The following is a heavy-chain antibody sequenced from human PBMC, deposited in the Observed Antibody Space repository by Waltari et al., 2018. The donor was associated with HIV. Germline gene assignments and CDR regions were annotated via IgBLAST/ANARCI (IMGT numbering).Heavy chain of an antibody. CDR3: ARGGTGYTSSWSFDQ. V-gene: IGHV3-33*01. J-gene: IGHJ4*02. D-gene: IGHD6-13*01. CDR2: LWYDGSNK. CDR1: GFAFNNYG. Sequence: QVQLVESGGGVVQPGRSLRLSCVGSGFAFNNYGIHWVRQAPGKGLEWGAGLWYDGSNKNYAAAVRGRFTISRDNSKNMLYLQMNSLRAEDSAVYYCARGGTGYTSSWSFDQWGQGTLVTVSS.